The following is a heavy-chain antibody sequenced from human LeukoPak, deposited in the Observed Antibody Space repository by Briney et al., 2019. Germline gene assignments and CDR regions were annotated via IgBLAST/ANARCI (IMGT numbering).Heavy chain of an antibody. CDR2: IYYSEST. V-gene: IGHV4-59*08. D-gene: IGHD3-16*01. J-gene: IGHJ4*02. CDR1: GGSISTYY. Sequence: SETLSLTCTVSGGSISTYYWTWIRQPPGKGPEWIGYIYYSESTNYNPALKSRVTISLDTSKNQFSLKLNSVTAADTAVYYCARRVTGRGTYYFDYWGQGTLVTVSS. CDR3: ARRVTGRGTYYFDY.